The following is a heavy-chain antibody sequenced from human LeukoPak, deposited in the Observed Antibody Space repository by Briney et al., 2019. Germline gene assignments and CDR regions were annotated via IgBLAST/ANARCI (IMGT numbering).Heavy chain of an antibody. CDR2: INSDGSST. CDR1: GFTFSSYW. J-gene: IGHJ3*02. D-gene: IGHD3-10*01. Sequence: AGGSLRLSCAASGFTFSSYWMHWVRQAPGKGLVWVSRINSDGSSTSYADSVKGRFTISRDNAKNTLYLQMNSLRAEDTAVYYCASLYGSGSYFSFDIWGQGTMVTASS. V-gene: IGHV3-74*01. CDR3: ASLYGSGSYFSFDI.